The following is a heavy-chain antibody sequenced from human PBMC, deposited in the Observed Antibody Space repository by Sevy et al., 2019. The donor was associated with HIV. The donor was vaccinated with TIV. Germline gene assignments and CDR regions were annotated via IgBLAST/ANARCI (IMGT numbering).Heavy chain of an antibody. CDR3: ARSSPTYGSSTSFSKGLQH. CDR1: GGSISSYY. V-gene: IGHV4-59*08. CDR2: IYYIGST. Sequence: SETLSLTCTVSGGSISSYYWSWIRQPPGKGLEWIGYIYYIGSTNYNPSLKSRVTISVDTSKNHCSLTLSTVTAAETAVYYEARSSPTYGSSTSFSKGLQHWGQGTLVTVSS. J-gene: IGHJ1*01. D-gene: IGHD2-2*01.